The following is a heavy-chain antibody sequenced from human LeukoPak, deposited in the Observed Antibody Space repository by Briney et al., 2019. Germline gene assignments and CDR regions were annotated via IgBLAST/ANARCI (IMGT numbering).Heavy chain of an antibody. J-gene: IGHJ6*02. CDR2: ISSYNGNT. V-gene: IGHV1-18*01. Sequence: ASVKVSCKASGYTFTSYGISWVRQAPGQGLEWMGWISSYNGNTNYAQKLQGRVTMTTDTSTSTAYMGLRSLKSADTAMYYCARSYSSGWYYYYGMDVWGQGTTVTVSS. CDR3: ARSYSSGWYYYYGMDV. CDR1: GYTFTSYG. D-gene: IGHD6-19*01.